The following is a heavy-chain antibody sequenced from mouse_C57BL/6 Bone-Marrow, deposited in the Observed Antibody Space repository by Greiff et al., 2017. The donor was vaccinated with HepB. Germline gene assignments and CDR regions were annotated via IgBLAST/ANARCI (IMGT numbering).Heavy chain of an antibody. D-gene: IGHD3-2*02. V-gene: IGHV5-6*01. CDR1: GFTFSSYG. Sequence: EVQVVESGGDLVKPGGSLKLSCAASGFTFSSYGMSWVRQTPDKRLEWVATISSGGSYTYYPDSVKGRFTISRDNAKNTLYLQMSSLKSEDTAMYYCARQLRLQGFDYWGQGTTLTVSS. CDR3: ARQLRLQGFDY. J-gene: IGHJ2*01. CDR2: ISSGGSYT.